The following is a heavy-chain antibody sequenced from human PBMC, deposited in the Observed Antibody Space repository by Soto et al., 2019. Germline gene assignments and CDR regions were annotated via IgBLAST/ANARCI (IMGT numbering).Heavy chain of an antibody. CDR2: IYYSGST. J-gene: IGHJ6*03. CDR3: ARRADSSFYYYMDV. D-gene: IGHD6-6*01. Sequence: SETLSLTCTVSGGSISSYYWSWIRQPPGKGLEWIGYIYYSGSTNYNPSLKSRVTISVDTSKNQFSLKLSSVTAADTAVYYCARRADSSFYYYMDVWGKGTTVTVSS. V-gene: IGHV4-59*08. CDR1: GGSISSYY.